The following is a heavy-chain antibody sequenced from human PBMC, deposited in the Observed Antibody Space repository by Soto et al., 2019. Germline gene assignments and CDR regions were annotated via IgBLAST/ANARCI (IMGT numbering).Heavy chain of an antibody. D-gene: IGHD3-10*01. V-gene: IGHV1-69*04. CDR2: IIPILNLA. CDR3: AKDSDLRQYFDY. J-gene: IGHJ4*02. Sequence: ASVKVSCKTSGGTFNTYPFSWVRQAPGQGLEWMGTIIPILNLATYAQEFQGRVTITADKSTSTAYMELNSLRAEDTAVYYCAKDSDLRQYFDYWGQGTLVTVSS. CDR1: GGTFNTYP.